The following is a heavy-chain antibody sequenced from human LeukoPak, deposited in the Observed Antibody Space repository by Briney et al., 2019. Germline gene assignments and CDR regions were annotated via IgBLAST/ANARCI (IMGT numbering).Heavy chain of an antibody. V-gene: IGHV3-21*01. CDR1: GFTFSSYG. CDR3: ARGDSGYYYGGHFDY. Sequence: GGSLRLSCAASGFTFSSYGMHWVRQAPGKGLEWVSSISSSSSYIYYADSVKGRFTISRDNAKNSLYLQMNSLRAEDTAVYYCARGDSGYYYGGHFDYWGQGTLVTVSS. J-gene: IGHJ4*02. D-gene: IGHD3-22*01. CDR2: ISSSSSYI.